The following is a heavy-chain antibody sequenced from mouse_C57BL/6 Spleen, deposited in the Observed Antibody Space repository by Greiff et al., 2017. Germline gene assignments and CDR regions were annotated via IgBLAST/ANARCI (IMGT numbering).Heavy chain of an antibody. CDR3: ARSGDDDGFDY. CDR2: IHPNSGST. Sequence: QVQLQQPGAELVKPGASVKLSCKASGYTFTSYWMHWVKQRPGQGLEWIGMIHPNSGSTNYNEKFKSKATLTVDKSSSTAYMQLSSLTSEDSAVYYCARSGDDDGFDYWGQGTTRTVSS. D-gene: IGHD2-4*01. CDR1: GYTFTSYW. V-gene: IGHV1-64*01. J-gene: IGHJ2*01.